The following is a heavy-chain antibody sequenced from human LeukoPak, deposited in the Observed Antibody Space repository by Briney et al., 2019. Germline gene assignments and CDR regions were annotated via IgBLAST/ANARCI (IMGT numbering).Heavy chain of an antibody. Sequence: ASVRVSCKASGYTFSGYYMHWVRQAPGQGLEWMGWINPNSGGTDYAQKFQGRVTMTRDTSISTAYMELSRLRSDDTAVYYCASGDRVTMLRGGNIGYFDYWGQGTLVTVSS. CDR2: INPNSGGT. J-gene: IGHJ4*02. D-gene: IGHD3-10*01. CDR3: ASGDRVTMLRGGNIGYFDY. CDR1: GYTFSGYY. V-gene: IGHV1-2*02.